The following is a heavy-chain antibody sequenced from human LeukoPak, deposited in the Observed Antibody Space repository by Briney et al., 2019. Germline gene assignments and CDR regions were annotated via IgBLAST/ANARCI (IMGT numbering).Heavy chain of an antibody. CDR2: IYPGDSDT. D-gene: IGHD2/OR15-2a*01. CDR1: GYSFTTYW. Sequence: AGESLKISCKGSGYSFTTYWIAWVRQMPGKGLEWMGIIYPGDSDTRYSPSFQGQVTISADKSISTAYLQWSGLKASDTAIYYCARRRDGIGITYFPFEPWGQGTLVTVSS. CDR3: ARRRDGIGITYFPFEP. V-gene: IGHV5-51*01. J-gene: IGHJ5*02.